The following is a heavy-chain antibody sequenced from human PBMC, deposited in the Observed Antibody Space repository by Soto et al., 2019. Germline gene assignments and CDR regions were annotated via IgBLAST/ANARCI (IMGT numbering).Heavy chain of an antibody. CDR2: INAGNGNT. J-gene: IGHJ3*02. CDR1: GYTFTSYA. Sequence: QVQLVQSGAEVKKPGASVKVSCKASGYTFTSYAMHWVRQAPGHRLEWMGWINAGNGNTKYSQKFQGRVTITRDTSASTSYMELSSLRSEVTDVYYCARMRTTVNAFDIWGQGTMVTVSA. CDR3: ARMRTTVNAFDI. V-gene: IGHV1-3*01. D-gene: IGHD4-4*01.